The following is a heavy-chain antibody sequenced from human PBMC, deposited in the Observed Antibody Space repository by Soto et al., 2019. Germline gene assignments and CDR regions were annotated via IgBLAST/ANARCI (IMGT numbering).Heavy chain of an antibody. J-gene: IGHJ3*02. D-gene: IGHD4-17*01. CDR1: GRTFSSYA. Sequence: SVKVSCKASGRTFSSYAISWVRQAPGQGLEWMGGIIPIFGTANYAQKFQGRVTITADESTSTAYMELRSLRSEDTAVYYFAISPAYGDYASDAFDIWEKGTMVTVAS. CDR2: IIPIFGTA. V-gene: IGHV1-69*13. CDR3: AISPAYGDYASDAFDI.